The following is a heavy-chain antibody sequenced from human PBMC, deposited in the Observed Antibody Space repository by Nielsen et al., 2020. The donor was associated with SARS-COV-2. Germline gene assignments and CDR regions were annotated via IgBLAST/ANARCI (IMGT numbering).Heavy chain of an antibody. CDR1: GYTFTSYY. D-gene: IGHD6-19*01. CDR2: INPSGGST. Sequence: ASVKVSCKASGYTFTSYYMHWVRQAPGQGLEWMGIINPSGGSTSYAQKFQGRVTMTRDTSISTAYMELSRLRSDDTAVYYCARDVGGDRYSSGYWGQGTLVTVSS. J-gene: IGHJ4*02. V-gene: IGHV1-46*01. CDR3: ARDVGGDRYSSGY.